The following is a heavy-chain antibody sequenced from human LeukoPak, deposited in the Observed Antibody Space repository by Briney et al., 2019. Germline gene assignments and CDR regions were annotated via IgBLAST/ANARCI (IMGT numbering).Heavy chain of an antibody. J-gene: IGHJ2*01. D-gene: IGHD5-24*01. CDR1: GGSISSSSYS. Sequence: SETLSLTCTVSGGSISSSSYSWGWIRQPPGKGLERIGSIYYSGSTYYNPSLKSRVTISVDTSKNQFSLKLSSVTAADTAVYYCARRDVYNLYWYFDLWGRGTLVTVSS. V-gene: IGHV4-39*01. CDR3: ARRDVYNLYWYFDL. CDR2: IYYSGST.